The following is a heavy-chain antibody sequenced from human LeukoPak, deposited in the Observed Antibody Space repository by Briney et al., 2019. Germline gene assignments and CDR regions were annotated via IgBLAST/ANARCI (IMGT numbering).Heavy chain of an antibody. CDR3: ATIHREGDMVPYYFDY. J-gene: IGHJ4*02. CDR2: INHSGST. CDR1: GGSFSGYY. D-gene: IGHD4/OR15-4a*01. V-gene: IGHV4-34*01. Sequence: SETLSLTCAVYGGSFSGYYWSWIRQAPGKGLEWIGEINHSGSTNYNPSLKSRVTISVDTSKNQFSLKLSSVTAADTAVYYCATIHREGDMVPYYFDYWGQGTLVTVSS.